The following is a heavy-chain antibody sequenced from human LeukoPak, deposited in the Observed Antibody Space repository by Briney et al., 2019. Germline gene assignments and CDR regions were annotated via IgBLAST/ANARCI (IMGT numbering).Heavy chain of an antibody. V-gene: IGHV3-33*01. Sequence: GGSLRLSCAASGLTFSSYGMHWVRQAPGKGLEWVAVIWYDGSNKYYADSVKGRFTISRDNSKNTLYLQMNSLRAEDTAVYYCAREGGSSGWYYFDYWGQGTLVTVSS. CDR1: GLTFSSYG. D-gene: IGHD6-19*01. CDR2: IWYDGSNK. CDR3: AREGGSSGWYYFDY. J-gene: IGHJ4*02.